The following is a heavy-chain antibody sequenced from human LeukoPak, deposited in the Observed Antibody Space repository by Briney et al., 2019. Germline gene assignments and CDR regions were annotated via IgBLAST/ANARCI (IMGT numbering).Heavy chain of an antibody. CDR3: ARDYYDNSGYYSHTGGY. CDR1: GYTFTTYY. D-gene: IGHD3-22*01. CDR2: INPSGGST. Sequence: ASVRVSCKASGYTFTTYYIHWVRQAPGQGLEWMGVINPSGGSTSYAQKFQGRVSLTRDTSTSTVYMELSSLRSEDTAVYYCARDYYDNSGYYSHTGGYWGQGTLVTVSS. V-gene: IGHV1-46*01. J-gene: IGHJ4*02.